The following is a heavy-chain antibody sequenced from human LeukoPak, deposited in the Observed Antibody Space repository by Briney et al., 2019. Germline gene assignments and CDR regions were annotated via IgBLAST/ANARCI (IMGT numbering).Heavy chain of an antibody. Sequence: SETLSLTCAAYGGSFSGYYWSWIRQPPGKGLEWIGEINHSGSTNYNPSLKSRVTISVDTSKNQFSLKLGSVTAADTAVYYCARISVYGSGSYNPWGQGTLVTVSS. D-gene: IGHD3-10*01. CDR2: INHSGST. V-gene: IGHV4-34*01. CDR3: ARISVYGSGSYNP. CDR1: GGSFSGYY. J-gene: IGHJ5*02.